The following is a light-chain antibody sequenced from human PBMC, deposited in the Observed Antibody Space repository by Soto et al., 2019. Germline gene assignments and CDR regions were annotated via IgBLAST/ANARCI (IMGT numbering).Light chain of an antibody. V-gene: IGLV2-11*01. CDR2: DVS. CDR3: CSYAGNYTFFV. CDR1: SSDVGGYNY. J-gene: IGLJ1*01. Sequence: QSALTQPRSVSGSPGQSVTISCSGTSSDVGGYNYVSWYQQHPGKAPQFMIYDVSKRPSGVPDRFSGSKSGNTASLTISGLQAEDEADYYCCSYAGNYTFFVFGTG.